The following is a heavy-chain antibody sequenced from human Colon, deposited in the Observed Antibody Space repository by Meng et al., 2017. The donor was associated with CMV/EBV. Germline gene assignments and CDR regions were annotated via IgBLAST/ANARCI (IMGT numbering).Heavy chain of an antibody. Sequence: CAAYEFSINAYAVNWVRQAPGKGLEWVSVISASGYYTFYAESVKGRFTIGRDISKNTVYLQTNSLRAEDTAVYFCAKAPTRRYYFDSWGQGSLVTVSS. CDR3: AKAPTRRYYFDS. D-gene: IGHD5-24*01. CDR1: EFSINAYA. V-gene: IGHV3-23*01. CDR2: ISASGYYT. J-gene: IGHJ4*02.